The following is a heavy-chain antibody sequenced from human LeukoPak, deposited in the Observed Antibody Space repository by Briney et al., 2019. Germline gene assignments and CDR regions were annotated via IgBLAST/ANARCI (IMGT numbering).Heavy chain of an antibody. Sequence: SETLSLTCAVYGGSFSGYYWSWIRQPPGKGLEWIGEINHSGSTNYNPSLKSRVTISIDTSKNQFSVRLSSVTAADTAVYYCARGAGYFQEWGQGTLVTVSS. CDR1: GGSFSGYY. V-gene: IGHV4-34*01. J-gene: IGHJ1*01. CDR2: INHSGST. CDR3: ARGAGYFQE.